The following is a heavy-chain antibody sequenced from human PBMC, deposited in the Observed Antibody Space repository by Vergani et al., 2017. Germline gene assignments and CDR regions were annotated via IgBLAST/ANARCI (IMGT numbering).Heavy chain of an antibody. CDR3: ARGTVTGSRYFDY. CDR1: GFTFSSYW. J-gene: IGHJ4*02. Sequence: DVDLVESGGGFVQPGGSRRLSCAASGFTFSSYWMSWVRQAPGKGLEWVANIKQDGSEKYYVDSVKGRFTISRDNAKNSLYLQMNSLRPEDTAVYYCARGTVTGSRYFDYWGQGTLVTVSS. V-gene: IGHV3-7*01. CDR2: IKQDGSEK. D-gene: IGHD6-19*01.